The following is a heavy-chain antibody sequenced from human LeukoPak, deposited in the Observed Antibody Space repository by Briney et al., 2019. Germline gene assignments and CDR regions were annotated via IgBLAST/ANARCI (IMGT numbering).Heavy chain of an antibody. CDR2: IYTSGST. D-gene: IGHD5-18*01. CDR3: ARAYDKWRGYSYGHYFFDY. CDR1: DGSISNYY. V-gene: IGHV4-4*07. Sequence: SETLPLTCTVSDGSISNYYWTWIRQPAGKGLEWIGHIYTSGSTTYNPSLQSRVTMSVGTSKKQFSLKLSSVTAADTAIYYCARAYDKWRGYSYGHYFFDYWGQGTLVTVSS. J-gene: IGHJ4*02.